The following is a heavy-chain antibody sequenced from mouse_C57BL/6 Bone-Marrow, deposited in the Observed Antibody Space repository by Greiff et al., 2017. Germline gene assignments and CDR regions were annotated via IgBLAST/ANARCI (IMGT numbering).Heavy chain of an antibody. J-gene: IGHJ2*01. CDR3: SSFDGNYFDF. Sequence: EVQLQQSGAELVRPGASVKLSCTASGFNIKDDYIHWVKQRPEQGLEWIGWIDPEIGDTEYASKFQGKATITSDTSSNTAYLQLSSLTSEDTSVYYWSSFDGNYFDFGGQGTPLTVAS. CDR2: IDPEIGDT. V-gene: IGHV14-4*01. CDR1: GFNIKDDY. D-gene: IGHD2-3*01.